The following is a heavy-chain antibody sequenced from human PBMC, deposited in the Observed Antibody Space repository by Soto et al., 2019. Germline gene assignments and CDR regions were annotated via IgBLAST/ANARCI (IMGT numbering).Heavy chain of an antibody. V-gene: IGHV4-38-2*01. CDR2: IYHTGDT. Sequence: SETLSLTCVVSRYSISSVFFWALIRQPPGKGLEWVGSIYHTGDTHYNPSLRSQVSMSVDTSKNHFSLRLTYLTAADTAVYFCARGTNSLDLWGQGILGTVS. D-gene: IGHD2-8*01. CDR1: RYSISSVFF. J-gene: IGHJ5*02. CDR3: ARGTNSLDL.